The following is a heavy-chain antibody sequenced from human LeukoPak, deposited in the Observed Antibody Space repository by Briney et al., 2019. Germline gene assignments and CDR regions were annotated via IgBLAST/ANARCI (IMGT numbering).Heavy chain of an antibody. CDR1: GFTFSSYS. Sequence: RGSLRLSCAASGFTFSSYSMNWVRQAPGKGLEWVSSISSSSYIYYADSVKGRFTISRDNAKNSLYLQMNSLRAEDTAVYYCARVVAYYDFWSGTSNAFDYWGQGTLVTVSS. CDR3: ARVVAYYDFWSGTSNAFDY. D-gene: IGHD3-3*01. J-gene: IGHJ4*02. V-gene: IGHV3-21*04. CDR2: ISSSSYI.